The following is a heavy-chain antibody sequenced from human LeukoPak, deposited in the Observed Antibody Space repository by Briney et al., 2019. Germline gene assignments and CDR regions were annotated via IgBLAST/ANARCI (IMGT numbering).Heavy chain of an antibody. CDR1: GFTFSSYW. J-gene: IGHJ4*02. V-gene: IGHV3-7*03. Sequence: GGSLRLSCAASGFTFSSYWMSWVRQVPGKGLEWVANIKQDGSEKYYVDSVKGRFTISSDNAKNSLYLQMNSLRAEDTAVYYCAKDRADFDWLSPGAFDYWGQGTLVTVSS. CDR2: IKQDGSEK. D-gene: IGHD3-9*01. CDR3: AKDRADFDWLSPGAFDY.